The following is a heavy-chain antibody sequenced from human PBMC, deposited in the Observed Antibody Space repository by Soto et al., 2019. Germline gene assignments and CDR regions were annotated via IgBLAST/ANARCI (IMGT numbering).Heavy chain of an antibody. CDR2: IIPIFGTA. Sequence: SVKVSCKASGGTFSSYAISWVRQAPGQGLEWMGGIIPIFGTANYAQKFQGRVTITADKSTSTAYMELSSLRSEDTAVYYCARDLPPDYCSSTSCYSYGMDVWGQGTTVTVSS. J-gene: IGHJ6*02. D-gene: IGHD2-2*01. CDR1: GGTFSSYA. V-gene: IGHV1-69*06. CDR3: ARDLPPDYCSSTSCYSYGMDV.